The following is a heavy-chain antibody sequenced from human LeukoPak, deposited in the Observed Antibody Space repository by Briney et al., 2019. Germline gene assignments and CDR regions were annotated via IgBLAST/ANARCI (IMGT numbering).Heavy chain of an antibody. CDR2: IGGSGGNT. Sequence: GASVKVSCKASGGTFSNYAMSWVRQAPGKGLEWVSCIGGSGGNTFYADSVKGRFTISRDNSKNTLHLQMNSLRAEDTAVYYCANFVWSGLSRTFNYWGQGTLVTVSS. D-gene: IGHD3-3*01. CDR3: ANFVWSGLSRTFNY. V-gene: IGHV3-23*01. CDR1: GGTFSNYA. J-gene: IGHJ4*02.